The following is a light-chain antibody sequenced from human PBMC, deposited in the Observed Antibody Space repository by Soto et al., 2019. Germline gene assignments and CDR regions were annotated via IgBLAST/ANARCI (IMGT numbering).Light chain of an antibody. CDR1: QSVSSSY. CDR2: GAS. CDR3: QHYGSSLYT. Sequence: EIVLTQSAGTLSLSPGERATLSCRASQSVSSSYLAWYQQKPGQAPRLLIYGASSRATGIPDRFSGSGSGTDFTLTISRLEPEDFAVYYCQHYGSSLYTFGQGTKLEIK. J-gene: IGKJ2*01. V-gene: IGKV3-20*01.